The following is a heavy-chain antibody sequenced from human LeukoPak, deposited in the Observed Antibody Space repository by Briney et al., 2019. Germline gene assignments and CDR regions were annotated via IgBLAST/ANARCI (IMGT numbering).Heavy chain of an antibody. V-gene: IGHV4-59*01. CDR3: ARDQGSYDSSGYLCYYYMDV. Sequence: PSETLSLTCTVSGGSISSYYWIWIRQPPGKGLEWIGYIYYSGSTNYNPSLKSRVTISVDTSKNQFSLKLSSVTAADTAVYYCARDQGSYDSSGYLCYYYMDVWGKGTTVTVSS. CDR1: GGSISSYY. CDR2: IYYSGST. J-gene: IGHJ6*03. D-gene: IGHD3-22*01.